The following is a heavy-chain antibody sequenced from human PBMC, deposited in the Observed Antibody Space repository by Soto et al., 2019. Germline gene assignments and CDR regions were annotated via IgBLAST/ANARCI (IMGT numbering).Heavy chain of an antibody. J-gene: IGHJ4*02. CDR2: INHSGST. CDR1: CGGFLGFL. D-gene: IGHD3-22*01. V-gene: IGHV4-34*01. Sequence: LFPPRAVFCGGFLGFLWSWVRPPPGEGLEWIGEINHSGSTNYNPSLKSRVTISVDTSKNQFSLKLSSVTAADTAVYYCAILTYYYDSSGYYNLPEYWGQGTLVTVS. CDR3: AILTYYYDSSGYYNLPEY.